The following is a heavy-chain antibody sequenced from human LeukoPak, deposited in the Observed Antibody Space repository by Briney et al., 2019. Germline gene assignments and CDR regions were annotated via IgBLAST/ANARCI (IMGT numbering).Heavy chain of an antibody. Sequence: GASVKVSCKASGYTFTSYYMHWVRQAPGQGLEWMGIINPSGGSTSYAQKFQGRVTMTRDMSTSTVYMELSSLRSEDTAVYYCAKERGYCGGDCFSRDAFDIWGQGTMVTVSS. CDR3: AKERGYCGGDCFSRDAFDI. V-gene: IGHV1-46*01. CDR2: INPSGGST. J-gene: IGHJ3*02. D-gene: IGHD2-21*02. CDR1: GYTFTSYY.